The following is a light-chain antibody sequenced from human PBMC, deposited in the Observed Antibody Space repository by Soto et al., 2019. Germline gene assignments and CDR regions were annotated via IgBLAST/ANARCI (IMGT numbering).Light chain of an antibody. Sequence: QTVLTQPPSVSRAPGQRVTISCTGSSSNIGAGYDVHWYQQLPGTAPKLLIYGNSNRPSGVPDRFSGSKSGTSASLAITGLQAEDEVDYYCQSYDSSLSAYVVFGGGTKLTVL. V-gene: IGLV1-40*01. J-gene: IGLJ2*01. CDR1: SSNIGAGYD. CDR3: QSYDSSLSAYVV. CDR2: GNS.